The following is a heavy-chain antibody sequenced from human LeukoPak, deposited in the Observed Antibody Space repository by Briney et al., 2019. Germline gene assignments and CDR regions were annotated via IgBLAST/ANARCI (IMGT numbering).Heavy chain of an antibody. D-gene: IGHD3-9*01. J-gene: IGHJ4*02. CDR2: IYHSGST. V-gene: IGHV4-39*07. CDR3: ARVFGYDILTGYSDY. Sequence: PSETLSLTRTVSGGSISSSSYYWGWIRQPPGKGLEWIGSIYHSGSTYYNPSLKSRVTISVDTSKNQFSLKLSSVTAADTAVYYCARVFGYDILTGYSDYWGQGTLVTVSS. CDR1: GGSISSSSYY.